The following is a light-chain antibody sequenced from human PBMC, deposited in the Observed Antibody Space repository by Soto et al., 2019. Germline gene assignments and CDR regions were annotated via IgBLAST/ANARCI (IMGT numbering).Light chain of an antibody. CDR2: AAS. CDR1: QNINNY. CDR3: QQSYTTPWT. V-gene: IGKV1-39*01. Sequence: DIHLTQSPSSLYASVGDRVTITCRASQNINNYLIWFQHKPGKAPKLLIYAASILQSGVPSRFSGTGSGTDFTLTISSLQPEDFATYSCQQSYTTPWTFGQGTKVEI. J-gene: IGKJ1*01.